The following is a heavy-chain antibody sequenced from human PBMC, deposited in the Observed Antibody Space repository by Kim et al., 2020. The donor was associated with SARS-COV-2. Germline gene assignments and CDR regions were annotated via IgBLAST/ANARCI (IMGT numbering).Heavy chain of an antibody. D-gene: IGHD1-7*01. Sequence: NPSLKSRVTISVDTSKNQFSLKLSSVTAADTAVYYCARGPLTGTTRTFDYWGQGTLVTVSS. CDR3: ARGPLTGTTRTFDY. J-gene: IGHJ4*02. V-gene: IGHV4-34*01.